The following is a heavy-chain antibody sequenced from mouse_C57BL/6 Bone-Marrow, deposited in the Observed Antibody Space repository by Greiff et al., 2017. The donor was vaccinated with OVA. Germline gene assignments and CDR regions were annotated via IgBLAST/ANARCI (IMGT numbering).Heavy chain of an antibody. Sequence: QVQLQQPGAELVMPGASVKLSCKASGYTFTSYWMHWVKQRPGQGLEWIGEIDPSDSYTNYNQKFKGKSTLTVDKSSSTAYMQLSSLTSEDSAVYYCEREGTVVAWYFDVWGTGTTVTVSS. J-gene: IGHJ1*03. CDR3: EREGTVVAWYFDV. D-gene: IGHD1-1*01. V-gene: IGHV1-69*01. CDR2: IDPSDSYT. CDR1: GYTFTSYW.